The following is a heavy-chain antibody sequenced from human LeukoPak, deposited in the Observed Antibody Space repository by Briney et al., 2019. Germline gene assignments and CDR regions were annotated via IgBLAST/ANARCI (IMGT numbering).Heavy chain of an antibody. CDR1: GGSFSGYY. CDR3: ASHSGYDWRYDAFDI. V-gene: IGHV4-34*01. Sequence: PSETLSLTCAVYGGSFSGYYWSWIRQPPGKGLEWIGEINHSGSTNYNPSLKSRVTISVDTSKNQFSLKLSSVTAADTAVYYCASHSGYDWRYDAFDIWGQGTMVTVSS. CDR2: INHSGST. J-gene: IGHJ3*02. D-gene: IGHD5-12*01.